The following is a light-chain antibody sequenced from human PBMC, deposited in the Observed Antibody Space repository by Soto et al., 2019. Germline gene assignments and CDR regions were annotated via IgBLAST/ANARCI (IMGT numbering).Light chain of an antibody. J-gene: IGKJ5*01. CDR3: MQALQTPIT. CDR1: QSLLHSNGYNY. CDR2: LGS. V-gene: IGKV2-28*01. Sequence: IVMTQSPLSLHVTAGEPASISCRSSQSLLHSNGYNYLDWYLQKPGQSPQLLIYLGSNRASGVPDRFSGSGSGTDFTLKISRVEAEDVGVYYCMQALQTPITFGQGTRLEIK.